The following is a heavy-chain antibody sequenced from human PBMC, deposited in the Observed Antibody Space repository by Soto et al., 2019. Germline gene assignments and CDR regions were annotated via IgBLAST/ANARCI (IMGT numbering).Heavy chain of an antibody. CDR2: ISWNSGSI. D-gene: IGHD6-13*01. CDR3: AKDIQQLVLRDAFDI. V-gene: IGHV3-9*01. J-gene: IGHJ3*02. CDR1: GFTFDDYA. Sequence: EVQLVESGGGLVQPGRSLRLSCAASGFTFDDYAMHWVRQAPGKGLEWVSGISWNSGSIGYADSVKGRFTISRDNAKNSLYLQMNSLRAEDTALYYCAKDIQQLVLRDAFDIWGQGTMVTVSS.